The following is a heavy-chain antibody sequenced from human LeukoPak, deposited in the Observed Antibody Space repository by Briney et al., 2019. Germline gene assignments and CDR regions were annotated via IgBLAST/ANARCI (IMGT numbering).Heavy chain of an antibody. CDR1: GFTFSNFW. CDR2: ISGSGGST. V-gene: IGHV3-23*01. D-gene: IGHD1-14*01. CDR3: AKAVTGAEKDLDY. J-gene: IGHJ4*02. Sequence: GGSLRLSCAASGFTFSNFWMHWVRQAPGKGLEWVSGISGSGGSTDYADSVKGRFTISRDNSKNTLYLQVNSLRVEDTALYYCAKAVTGAEKDLDYWGRGTLVTVSS.